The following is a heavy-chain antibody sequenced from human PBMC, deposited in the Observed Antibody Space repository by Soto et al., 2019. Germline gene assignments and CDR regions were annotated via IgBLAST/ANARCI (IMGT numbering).Heavy chain of an antibody. CDR2: IYYSGST. V-gene: IGHV4-59*01. CDR3: ASTLAARAYFDY. CDR1: GGSISSYY. D-gene: IGHD6-13*01. Sequence: PSETLSLTCTVSGGSISSYYWSWIRQPPGKGLEWIGYIYYSGSTNYNPSLKSRVTISVDTSKNQFSLKLSSVTAADTAVYYCASTLAARAYFDYWGQGTLVTVSS. J-gene: IGHJ4*02.